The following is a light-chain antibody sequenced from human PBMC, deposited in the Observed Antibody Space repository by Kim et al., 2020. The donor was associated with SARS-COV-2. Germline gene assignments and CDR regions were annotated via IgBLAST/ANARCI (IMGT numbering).Light chain of an antibody. CDR2: GAS. CDR1: QSVTTNH. Sequence: EIVLTQSPGTLSLSPGERATLSCRATQSVTTNHLAWYQQKPGQAPRLLIYGASNRATGIPDRFSGSGSGTDFTLTISRLEPEDFAVYFCQQYHTSRTFGQGTKVDIK. J-gene: IGKJ1*01. CDR3: QQYHTSRT. V-gene: IGKV3-20*01.